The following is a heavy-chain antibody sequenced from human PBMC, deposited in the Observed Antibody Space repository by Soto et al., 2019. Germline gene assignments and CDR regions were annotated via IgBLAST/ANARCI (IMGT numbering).Heavy chain of an antibody. CDR2: FNPANGET. CDR1: GYRFISYY. V-gene: IGHV1-46*01. Sequence: ASVEVSCRASGYRFISYYVHWVRQAPGQGLEWIAVFNPANGETTYAETFHGRVTITTDRSTNTLFMELSSLRSEDTAVYFCARDISRRQTYHGMDVWGQGTTVTVSS. D-gene: IGHD2-21*01. CDR3: ARDISRRQTYHGMDV. J-gene: IGHJ6*02.